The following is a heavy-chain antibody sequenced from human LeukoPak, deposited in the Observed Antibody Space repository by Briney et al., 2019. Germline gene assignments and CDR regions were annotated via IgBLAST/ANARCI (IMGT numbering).Heavy chain of an antibody. CDR2: IHRSGSP. J-gene: IGHJ4*02. CDR3: ARHTDIAPLSRLKY. CDR1: LDSTTSNF. D-gene: IGHD2-21*01. V-gene: IGHV4-4*02. Sequence: SGTLSLTCTVSLDSTTSNFWSWVRQPPGKGLEWIGEIHRSGSPNYNPSLQSRVTISVDTSKNQFSLKLSSVTAADTAVYYCARHTDIAPLSRLKYWGQGTLVTVS.